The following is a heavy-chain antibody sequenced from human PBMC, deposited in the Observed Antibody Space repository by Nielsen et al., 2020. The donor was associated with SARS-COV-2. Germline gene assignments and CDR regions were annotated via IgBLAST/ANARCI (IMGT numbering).Heavy chain of an antibody. CDR1: GFTFSSYG. J-gene: IGHJ5*02. D-gene: IGHD3-9*01. Sequence: GESLKISCAASGFTFSSYGMHWVRQAPGKGLEWVSAISSSGGSTYYADSVKGRVTISRDNSRNTLYLQMNSLRAEDTAVYYCAKDPFNDIWTGYQNWFDPWGQGTLVTVSS. V-gene: IGHV3-23*01. CDR3: AKDPFNDIWTGYQNWFDP. CDR2: ISSSGGST.